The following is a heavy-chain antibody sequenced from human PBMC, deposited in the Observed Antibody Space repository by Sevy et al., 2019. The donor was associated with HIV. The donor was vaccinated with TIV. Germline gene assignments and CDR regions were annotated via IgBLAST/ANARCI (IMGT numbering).Heavy chain of an antibody. V-gene: IGHV3-23*01. CDR1: GFTFSTYA. CDR3: AKGDSTFYGLDV. J-gene: IGHJ6*02. CDR2: ISGCGGST. D-gene: IGHD6-13*01. Sequence: GGSLRLSCAASGFTFSTYAMSWVRQAPGKGLEWVSAISGCGGSTYYADSMEGRFIISRDKSKNTLYLQMNSLRAEDTAVYYCAKGDSTFYGLDVWGQGTTVTVSS.